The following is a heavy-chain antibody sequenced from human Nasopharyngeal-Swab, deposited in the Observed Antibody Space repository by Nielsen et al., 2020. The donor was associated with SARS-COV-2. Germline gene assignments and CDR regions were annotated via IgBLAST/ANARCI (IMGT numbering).Heavy chain of an antibody. CDR2: IYPGDSDT. CDR3: ARLNAPTFSAGWFDP. D-gene: IGHD1-1*01. V-gene: IGHV5-51*01. J-gene: IGHJ5*02. CDR1: GNSFTSYW. Sequence: GESLKISCKGSGNSFTSYWIGWVRQMPGKGLEWMGIIYPGDSDTRYSPSFQGQVTISADKSVSTAYLQWSSLRASDTAMYYCARLNAPTFSAGWFDPWGPGTLVTVSS.